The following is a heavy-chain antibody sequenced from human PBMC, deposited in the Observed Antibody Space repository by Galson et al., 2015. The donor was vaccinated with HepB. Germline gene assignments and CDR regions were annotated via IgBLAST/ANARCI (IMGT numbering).Heavy chain of an antibody. V-gene: IGHV1-18*04. Sequence: SVKVSCKASGYTFTSYGISWVRQAPGQGLEWMGWISAYNGNTNYAQKLQGRVTMTTDTSTSTAYMELRSLRSDDTAVYYCARDLYCSSTSCYGMGVWGKGTTVTVSS. CDR2: ISAYNGNT. CDR1: GYTFTSYG. CDR3: ARDLYCSSTSCYGMGV. D-gene: IGHD2-2*01. J-gene: IGHJ6*04.